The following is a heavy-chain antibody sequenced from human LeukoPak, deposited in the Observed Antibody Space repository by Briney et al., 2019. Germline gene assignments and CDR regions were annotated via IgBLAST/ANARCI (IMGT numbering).Heavy chain of an antibody. CDR2: INHSGST. CDR1: GGSFSGYY. D-gene: IGHD3-10*01. CDR3: ARATYYYGSGSYSYYMDV. J-gene: IGHJ6*03. Sequence: PSETLSLTCAVYGGSFSGYYWSWIRQPPGKGLEWIGEINHSGSTNYNPSLKSRVTISVDTSKNQFSLKLSSVTAADTAVYYCARATYYYGSGSYSYYMDVWGKGTTVTISS. V-gene: IGHV4-34*01.